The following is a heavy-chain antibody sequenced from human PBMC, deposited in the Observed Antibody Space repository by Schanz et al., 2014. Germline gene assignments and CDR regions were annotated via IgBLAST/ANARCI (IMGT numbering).Heavy chain of an antibody. CDR1: GYIFINSG. CDR3: ARRASCSRIGCPFDY. V-gene: IGHV1-18*01. CDR2: ISVYNHNK. Sequence: QIQLVQSGPEVKKPGATVKVSCKASGYIFINSGISWVRQAPGQGLEWMGWISVYNHNKEYDQKFQGRVTMTTDTSTSTAYMALTDLRSDDTAMYYCARRASCSRIGCPFDYWGQGTLVTVSS. D-gene: IGHD2-2*01. J-gene: IGHJ4*02.